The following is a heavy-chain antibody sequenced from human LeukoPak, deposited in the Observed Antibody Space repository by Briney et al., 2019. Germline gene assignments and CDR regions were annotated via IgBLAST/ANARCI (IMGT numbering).Heavy chain of an antibody. Sequence: ASVKVSCKASGYTFTRYYIHWVRQAPGQGLEWMGIINPSGGSTSYAQRFQGRVTMTRDTTTSTVYMELSSLRSEDTAVYYCARDFHTGSYFHFDYWGQGTLVTVSS. V-gene: IGHV1-46*01. CDR3: ARDFHTGSYFHFDY. D-gene: IGHD1-26*01. CDR1: GYTFTRYY. J-gene: IGHJ4*02. CDR2: INPSGGST.